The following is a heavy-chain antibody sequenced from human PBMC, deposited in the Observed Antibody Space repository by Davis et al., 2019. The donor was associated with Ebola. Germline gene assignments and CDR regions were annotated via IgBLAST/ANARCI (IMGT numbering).Heavy chain of an antibody. D-gene: IGHD5-12*01. CDR2: INPNDGRT. Sequence: ASVKVSCKASGYTFTNYYMHWVRQAPGQGLEWMGMINPNDGRTIYAQKFQGGVTVTRDTSPNTVYMDLSSLSSWDTALYYCTTPGGQDSGYDVFDIWGQGTMVTVSS. CDR3: TTPGGQDSGYDVFDI. CDR1: GYTFTNYY. J-gene: IGHJ3*02. V-gene: IGHV1-46*03.